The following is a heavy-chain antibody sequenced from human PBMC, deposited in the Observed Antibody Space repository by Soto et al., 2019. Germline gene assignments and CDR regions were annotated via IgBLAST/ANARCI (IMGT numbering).Heavy chain of an antibody. V-gene: IGHV3-23*01. CDR1: GFTFSSYA. CDR3: AKAERGYSYGHDY. CDR2: ISGSCGST. Sequence: PGGSLRLSCAASGFTFSSYAMSWVRQAPGKGLEWVSAISGSCGSTYYADSVKGRFTISRDNSKNTLYLQMNSLRAEDTAVYYCAKAERGYSYGHDYWGQGTLVTVSS. J-gene: IGHJ4*02. D-gene: IGHD5-18*01.